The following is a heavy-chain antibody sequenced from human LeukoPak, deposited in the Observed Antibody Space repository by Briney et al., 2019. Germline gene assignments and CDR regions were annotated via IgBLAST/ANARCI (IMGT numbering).Heavy chain of an antibody. CDR3: AAELYRGGDCCHFDY. Sequence: ASVKVSCKASGYTFTGYYIHWVRQAPGQGLEWMGWINPNSGGTNYPQKFQGRVTMTRDTSISTAYMELSSLRSEDTAVYYCAAELYRGGDCCHFDYWGQGTLVTVSS. CDR1: GYTFTGYY. CDR2: INPNSGGT. D-gene: IGHD2-21*02. V-gene: IGHV1-2*02. J-gene: IGHJ4*02.